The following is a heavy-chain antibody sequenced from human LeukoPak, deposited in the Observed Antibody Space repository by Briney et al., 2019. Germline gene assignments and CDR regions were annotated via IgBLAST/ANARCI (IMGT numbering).Heavy chain of an antibody. V-gene: IGHV3-66*01. CDR3: AKIGRGSGWYRTFDY. Sequence: GGSLRLSCAVSGFTVSSNYMSWVRQAPGKGLEWVSIIYSGGSTYYADSVKGRFTISRDNSKNTLYLQMNSLRAEDTAVYYCAKIGRGSGWYRTFDYWGQGTLVTVSS. CDR2: IYSGGST. D-gene: IGHD6-19*01. CDR1: GFTVSSNY. J-gene: IGHJ4*02.